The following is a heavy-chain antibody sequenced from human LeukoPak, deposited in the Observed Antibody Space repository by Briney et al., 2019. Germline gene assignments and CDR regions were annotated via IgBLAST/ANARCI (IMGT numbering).Heavy chain of an antibody. Sequence: SETLSLTCTVSGASITSWYWSWLRQPAGKRLEWIGRVLNTGTTNYNPSLKSRVTMSLDTSKSQISLSMKSVTAADTAVYYCATGSGDFDHWGHRTRVTISS. V-gene: IGHV4-4*07. CDR1: GASITSWY. J-gene: IGHJ4*03. D-gene: IGHD1-1*01. CDR3: ATGSGDFDH. CDR2: VLNTGTT.